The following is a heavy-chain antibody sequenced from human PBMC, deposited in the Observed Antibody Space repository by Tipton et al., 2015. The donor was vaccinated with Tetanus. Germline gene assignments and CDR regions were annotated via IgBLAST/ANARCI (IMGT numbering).Heavy chain of an antibody. D-gene: IGHD3-22*01. Sequence: TLSLTCTVSGGSISSGSYYWGWIRQPPGKGLEWIGSIYYSGSTYYDPSLKSRVTISVDTSKNQFSLKLSSVTAADTAVYYCAREEEIVVGFAFDIWGQGTMVTVSS. CDR2: IYYSGST. CDR1: GGSISSGSYY. V-gene: IGHV4-39*01. J-gene: IGHJ3*02. CDR3: AREEEIVVGFAFDI.